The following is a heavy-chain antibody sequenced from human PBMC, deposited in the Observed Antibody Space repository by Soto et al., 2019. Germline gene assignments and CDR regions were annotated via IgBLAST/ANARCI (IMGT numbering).Heavy chain of an antibody. D-gene: IGHD5-12*01. CDR1: GFTFSSYA. CDR2: ISGSGGST. V-gene: IGHV3-23*01. J-gene: IGHJ4*02. Sequence: PGGSLRLSCAASGFTFSSYAMSWVRQAPGKGLEWVSAISGSGGSTYYADSVKGRFTISGDNSKNTLYLQMNSLRAEDTAVYYCAKDSGYDSDYFDYWGQGTLVTVSS. CDR3: AKDSGYDSDYFDY.